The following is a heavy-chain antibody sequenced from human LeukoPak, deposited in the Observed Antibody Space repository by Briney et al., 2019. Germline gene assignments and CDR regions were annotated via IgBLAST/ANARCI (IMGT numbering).Heavy chain of an antibody. CDR1: GYSLIEVA. J-gene: IGHJ4*02. CDR3: AMTDRYAGRPFDY. CDR2: FDPEDGEDGET. V-gene: IGHV1-24*01. Sequence: ASVQVSCKVSGYSLIEVAMHWVRQAPGKGLEWVGCFDPEDGEDGETHYAQKFQGRVTMTEDASTDTAYMELTSLSSEDTALYYCAMTDRYAGRPFDYWGQGTLVTVSS. D-gene: IGHD3-9*01.